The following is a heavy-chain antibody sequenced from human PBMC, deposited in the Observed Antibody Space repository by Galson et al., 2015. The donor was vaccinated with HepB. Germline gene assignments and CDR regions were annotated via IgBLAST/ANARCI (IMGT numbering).Heavy chain of an antibody. CDR2: ISSSSSTI. CDR3: ARDYYDSSGYYSLFSDY. V-gene: IGHV3-48*01. CDR1: GFTFSSYS. D-gene: IGHD3-22*01. J-gene: IGHJ4*02. Sequence: SLRLSCAASGFTFSSYSMNWVRQAPGKGLEWVSYISSSSSTIYYADSVKGRFTISRDNAKNSLYLQMNSLRAEDTAVYYCARDYYDSSGYYSLFSDYWCQGTLVTVSS.